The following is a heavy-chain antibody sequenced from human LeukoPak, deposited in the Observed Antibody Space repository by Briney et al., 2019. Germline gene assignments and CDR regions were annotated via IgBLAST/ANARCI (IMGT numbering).Heavy chain of an antibody. CDR2: ISYDGSNK. CDR3: AKDQGYYYYGMDV. CDR1: GFTFSSYG. V-gene: IGHV3-30*18. Sequence: GRSLRLSCAASGFTFSSYGMHWVRQAPGKGLEWVAVISYDGSNKYYADSVKGRFTISRDNSKNTLHLQMNSLRAEDTAVYYCAKDQGYYYYGMDVWGQGTTVTVSS. J-gene: IGHJ6*02.